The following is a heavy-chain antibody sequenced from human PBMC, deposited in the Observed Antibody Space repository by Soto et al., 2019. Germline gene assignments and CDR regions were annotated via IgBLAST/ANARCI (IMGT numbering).Heavy chain of an antibody. CDR1: GFTFSSYA. Sequence: EVQLLESGGGLVQPGGSLRLSCAASGFTFSSYAMSWVRQAPGKGLEWVSAISGSGGSTYYADSVKGRFTISRDNSKNTLYLQMNSLRAEDTAVYYCAISPVLRFLEWDFDYWGQGTLVTVSS. CDR3: AISPVLRFLEWDFDY. V-gene: IGHV3-23*01. D-gene: IGHD3-3*01. J-gene: IGHJ4*02. CDR2: ISGSGGST.